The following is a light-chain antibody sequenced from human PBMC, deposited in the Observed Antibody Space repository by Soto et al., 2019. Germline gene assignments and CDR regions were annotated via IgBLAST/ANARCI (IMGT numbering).Light chain of an antibody. Sequence: SYALTQTSSVSVAPGQTARISCGGNNIGGKSVHWYQQKPGQAPVVVVYDDSDRPSGIPERFSGSNSGNTATLTIGRVEAGDEADYHCQVWDDNSDHHVFGTGTKVTVL. J-gene: IGLJ1*01. CDR3: QVWDDNSDHHV. V-gene: IGLV3-21*02. CDR2: DDS. CDR1: NIGGKS.